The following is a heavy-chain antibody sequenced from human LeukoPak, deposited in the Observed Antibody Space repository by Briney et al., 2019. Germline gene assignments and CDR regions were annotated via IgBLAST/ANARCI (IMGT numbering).Heavy chain of an antibody. CDR1: GGSFSNYY. CDR3: ARGPNLWSPFYMY. CDR2: IDHTGST. V-gene: IGHV4-34*01. J-gene: IGHJ4*02. D-gene: IGHD3-3*01. Sequence: TTSETLSLTCAVYGGSFSNYYWSWIRQAPGKGLEWIGEIDHTGSTNYNPSLRSRVTISIDTSKTQFSLKLTSVSAADTAVYYCARGPNLWSPFYMYWGQGTLVTVSS.